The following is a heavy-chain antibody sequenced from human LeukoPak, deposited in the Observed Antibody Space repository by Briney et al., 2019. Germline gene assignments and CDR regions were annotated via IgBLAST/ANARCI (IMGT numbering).Heavy chain of an antibody. V-gene: IGHV1-24*01. Sequence: ASVKVSCKVSEYTLTELSMHWVRQAPGKGLEWMGGFDPEDGETIYAQKFQGRVTMTEGTSTDTAYMELSSLRSEDTAVYYCATGFQTYYDFWSWDQGTLVTVSS. D-gene: IGHD3-3*01. CDR2: FDPEDGET. CDR1: EYTLTELS. CDR3: ATGFQTYYDFWS. J-gene: IGHJ4*02.